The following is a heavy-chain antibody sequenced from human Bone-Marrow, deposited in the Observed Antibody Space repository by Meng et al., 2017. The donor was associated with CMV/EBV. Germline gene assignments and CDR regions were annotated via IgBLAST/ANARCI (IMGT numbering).Heavy chain of an antibody. V-gene: IGHV4-34*01. Sequence: SETLSLTCAVYGGSFSNYYWNWIRQPPGKGLEWIGEINHSGSTKYNPSLKSRVIILVDTSRKQFSLKLSSVTAADTAVYYCARAVTTTGTHYYYYYGMDVWGQGTTVTVSS. CDR2: INHSGST. CDR1: GGSFSNYY. J-gene: IGHJ6*02. CDR3: ARAVTTTGTHYYYYYGMDV. D-gene: IGHD1-1*01.